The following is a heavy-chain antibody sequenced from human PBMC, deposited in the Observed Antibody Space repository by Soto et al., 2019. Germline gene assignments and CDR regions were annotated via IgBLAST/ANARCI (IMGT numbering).Heavy chain of an antibody. CDR1: GYTFTSYG. D-gene: IGHD3-9*01. V-gene: IGHV1-18*01. CDR3: ARAASNYVILPGYMAVPTDDAFDI. Sequence: QVQLVQSGAEVKKPGASVKVSCKASGYTFTSYGISWVRQAPGQGLEWMGWISAYNGNTNYAQKLQGRVTMTTDTSTSTAYMELRSLGSDDTAVYYCARAASNYVILPGYMAVPTDDAFDIWGQGTMVTVPS. CDR2: ISAYNGNT. J-gene: IGHJ3*02.